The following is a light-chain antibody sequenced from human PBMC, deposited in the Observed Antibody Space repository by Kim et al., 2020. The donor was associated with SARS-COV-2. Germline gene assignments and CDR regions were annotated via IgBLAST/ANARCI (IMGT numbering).Light chain of an antibody. CDR3: GTWDNSLNGLI. CDR1: NVNIGKNY. J-gene: IGLJ2*01. Sequence: GQKVTMSCSGRNVNIGKNYVTWYQQLPGTAPKLLMYDNNKRHAGSPDRFSGSKSGTSATLGSTGLQTGDEAEYYCGTWDNSLNGLIFGGGTQLTVL. V-gene: IGLV1-51*01. CDR2: DNN.